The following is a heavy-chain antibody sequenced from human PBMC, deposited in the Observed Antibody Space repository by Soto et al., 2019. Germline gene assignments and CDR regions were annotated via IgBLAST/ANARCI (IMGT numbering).Heavy chain of an antibody. CDR3: ARDYYDTSGYPNWFDP. Sequence: GXSVKVSSKASGGPLISYAIVWVRQAPGQGLEWMGGIIPIFGTANYAQKFQGRVTITADESTSTAYMELSSLRSEDTAVYYCARDYYDTSGYPNWFDPWGQGTLVTVSS. J-gene: IGHJ5*02. V-gene: IGHV1-69*01. D-gene: IGHD3-22*01. CDR2: IIPIFGTA. CDR1: GGPLISYA.